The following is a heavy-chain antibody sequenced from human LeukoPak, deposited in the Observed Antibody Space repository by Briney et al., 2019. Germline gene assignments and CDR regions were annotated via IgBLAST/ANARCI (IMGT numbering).Heavy chain of an antibody. D-gene: IGHD3-10*01. V-gene: IGHV1-69*06. Sequence: ASVKVSCKASGYTFTSYGINWVRQAPGQGLEWMGGIIPIFGTANYAQKFQGRVTIAADKSTSTAYMELSSLRSEDTAVYYCARAPAVGQYYFDYWGQGTLVTVSS. CDR3: ARAPAVGQYYFDY. J-gene: IGHJ4*02. CDR1: GYTFTSYG. CDR2: IIPIFGTA.